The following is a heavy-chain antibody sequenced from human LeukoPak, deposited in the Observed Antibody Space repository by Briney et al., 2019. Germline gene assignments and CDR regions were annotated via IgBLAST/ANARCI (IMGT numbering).Heavy chain of an antibody. CDR1: GFTFSSYS. V-gene: IGHV3-21*01. D-gene: IGHD3-9*01. CDR3: ARDGAYDILTGMDV. Sequence: GGSLRLSCAASGFTFSSYSMNWVRQAPGKGLEWVSSISSSSSYIYYADSVKGRLTISRDNAKNSLYLQMNSLRAEDTAVYYCARDGAYDILTGMDVWGKGTTVTVSS. CDR2: ISSSSSYI. J-gene: IGHJ6*04.